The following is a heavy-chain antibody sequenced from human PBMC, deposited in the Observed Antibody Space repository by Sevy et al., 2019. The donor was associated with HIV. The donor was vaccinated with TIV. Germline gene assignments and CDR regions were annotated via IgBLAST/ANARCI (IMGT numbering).Heavy chain of an antibody. D-gene: IGHD2-21*02. CDR1: GFTFSSYG. CDR3: AKDLAVVTPFNGMDV. V-gene: IGHV3-30*18. J-gene: IGHJ6*02. Sequence: GGSLRLSCAASGFTFSSYGMHWVRQAPGKGLEWVAVISYDGSNKYYADSVKGRFTISRDDSKNTLYLQMNSLGAEDTAVYYCAKDLAVVTPFNGMDVWGQGTTVTVSS. CDR2: ISYDGSNK.